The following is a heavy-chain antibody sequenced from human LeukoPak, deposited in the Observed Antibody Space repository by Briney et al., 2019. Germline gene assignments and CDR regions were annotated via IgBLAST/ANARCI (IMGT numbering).Heavy chain of an antibody. D-gene: IGHD1-26*01. CDR3: ARSGRGAYYYFDL. Sequence: ASVKVSCKASNYPFTRYGISWVRQAPGQGLEWMGWISGSNGNTNYAQKFQGRVSMTADASTGTAYLELRSLRSDDTAVYYCARSGRGAYYYFDLWGQGTLVTVSS. CDR1: NYPFTRYG. J-gene: IGHJ4*02. CDR2: ISGSNGNT. V-gene: IGHV1-18*01.